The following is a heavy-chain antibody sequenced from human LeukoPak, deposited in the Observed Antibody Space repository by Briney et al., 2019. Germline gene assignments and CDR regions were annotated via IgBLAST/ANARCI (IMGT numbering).Heavy chain of an antibody. CDR3: ASSRVVGATTVDY. D-gene: IGHD1-26*01. V-gene: IGHV4-59*08. CDR1: GGSISSYY. J-gene: IGHJ4*02. CDR2: IYYSGST. Sequence: SETLSLTCTVSGGSISSYYWSWIRQPPGKGLEWIGYIYYSGSTNYNPSLKSRVTISVDTSKNQFSLKLSSVTAADTAVYYCASSRVVGATTVDYWGQGTLVTVSS.